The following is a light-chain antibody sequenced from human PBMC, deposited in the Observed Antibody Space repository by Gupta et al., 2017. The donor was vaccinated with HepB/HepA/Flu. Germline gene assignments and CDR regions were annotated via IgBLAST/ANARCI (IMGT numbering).Light chain of an antibody. J-gene: IGLJ3*02. V-gene: IGLV1-44*01. Sequence: QSVLTQPPSASGTPGPRVTMSCYGSTSNIGSNSVNWYQKLPGTAPKLVIYDNNNRPSGVPDRFAGSRSGTSASLAISGVQSEDEADYYCAAWDDRLSAGVFGGGTKLTVL. CDR3: AAWDDRLSAGV. CDR1: TSNIGSNS. CDR2: DNN.